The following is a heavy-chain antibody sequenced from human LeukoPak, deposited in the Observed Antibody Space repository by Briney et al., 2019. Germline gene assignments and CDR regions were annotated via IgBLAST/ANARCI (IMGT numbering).Heavy chain of an antibody. CDR1: GYTFTGYY. CDR3: ARALSGSYRFDY. Sequence: VSVKVSCKASGYTFTGYYMHWVRQAPGQGLEWMGWINPNSGGTNYAQKFQGRVTMTRDTSISTAYMELSRLRSDDTAVYYCARALSGSYRFDYWGQGTLVTVSS. J-gene: IGHJ4*02. V-gene: IGHV1-2*02. D-gene: IGHD1-26*01. CDR2: INPNSGGT.